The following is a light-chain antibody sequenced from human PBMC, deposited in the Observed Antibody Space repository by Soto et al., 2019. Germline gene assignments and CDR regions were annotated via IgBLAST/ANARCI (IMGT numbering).Light chain of an antibody. CDR1: QSVSSN. CDR3: QQYNNWPQT. Sequence: EIVMTQSPATLSVSPGERATLSCRASQSVSSNLAWYQQKPGQAPRLLIYGASTRATGIPARFSGSGSGTEFTLTISRLQSEDFAVYYCQQYNNWPQTFGQGTKVE. J-gene: IGKJ1*01. CDR2: GAS. V-gene: IGKV3-15*01.